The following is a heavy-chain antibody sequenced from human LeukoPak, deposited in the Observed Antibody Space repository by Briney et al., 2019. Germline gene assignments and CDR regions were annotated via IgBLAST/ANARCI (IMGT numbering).Heavy chain of an antibody. J-gene: IGHJ6*03. CDR3: AKDGQGRAVSVVTYMDV. V-gene: IGHV3-9*01. Sequence: GGSLRLSCAAAGFTFDDYAMHWVRQAPGKGLEGVSTINWNSGRMEYADSVKGRFTISRDNAKNSLYLQMNSLRDEDTALYYCAKDGQGRAVSVVTYMDVWGKGTTVTVSS. CDR1: GFTFDDYA. D-gene: IGHD3-10*01. CDR2: INWNSGRM.